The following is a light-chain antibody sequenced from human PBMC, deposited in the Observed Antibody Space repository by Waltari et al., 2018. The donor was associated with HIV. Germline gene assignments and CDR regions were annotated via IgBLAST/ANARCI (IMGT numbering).Light chain of an antibody. CDR1: SSNIENDN. CDR2: KDT. Sequence: QSVLTQPPSASGAPGQRVTISCSGSSSNIENDNVYWYQQFPGAAPKLLIYKDTRRPSGVPDRFTGSKSGTSASLAIGGLRSEDEAEYYCVGCDSRLRGYVFGAGTKVTVL. V-gene: IGLV1-47*01. CDR3: VGCDSRLRGYV. J-gene: IGLJ1*01.